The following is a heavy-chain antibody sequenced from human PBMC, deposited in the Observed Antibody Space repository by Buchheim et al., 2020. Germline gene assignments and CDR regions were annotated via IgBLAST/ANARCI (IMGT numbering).Heavy chain of an antibody. CDR2: MNPNSGNT. J-gene: IGHJ6*02. CDR3: ARDGISGYCSGGSCYGEVGMDV. Sequence: QVQLVQSGAEVKKPGASVKVSCKASGYTFTSYDINWVRQATGQGLEWMGWMNPNSGNTGYAQKFQGRVTLTRNTSISTAHMELSSLRSEDTAVYYCARDGISGYCSGGSCYGEVGMDVWGQGTT. V-gene: IGHV1-8*01. D-gene: IGHD2-15*01. CDR1: GYTFTSYD.